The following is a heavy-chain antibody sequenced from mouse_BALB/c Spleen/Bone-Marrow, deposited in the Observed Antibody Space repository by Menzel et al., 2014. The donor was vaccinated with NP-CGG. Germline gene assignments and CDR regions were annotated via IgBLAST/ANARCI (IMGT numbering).Heavy chain of an antibody. CDR3: ARGGYDDAVDY. J-gene: IGHJ4*01. V-gene: IGHV3-2*02. CDR2: ISYSGST. CDR1: GYSITSDYA. Sequence: EVKLMESGPGLVKPSQSLSLPCTVTGYSITSDYAWNWIRQFPGNKLEWMGYISYSGSTSYNPSLKSRISITRDTSKNQFFLQLNSVTSEDTATYYCARGGYDDAVDYWGQGTSVTVSS. D-gene: IGHD2-14*01.